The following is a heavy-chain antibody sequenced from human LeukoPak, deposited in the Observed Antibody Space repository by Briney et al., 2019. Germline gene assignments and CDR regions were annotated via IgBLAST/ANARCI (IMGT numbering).Heavy chain of an antibody. CDR1: GFTFSNYA. Sequence: GGSLRLSCAVSGFTFSNYAMSWVRQAPGKGLEWVSTIDYSGGSTYYADSVKGRFTISRDNSKNTLYMQMNSLRAEDTAIYYCAKVPYSDYGSGRPPLDVWGQGTTVAVS. CDR3: AKVPYSDYGSGRPPLDV. D-gene: IGHD3-10*01. V-gene: IGHV3-23*01. CDR2: IDYSGGST. J-gene: IGHJ6*02.